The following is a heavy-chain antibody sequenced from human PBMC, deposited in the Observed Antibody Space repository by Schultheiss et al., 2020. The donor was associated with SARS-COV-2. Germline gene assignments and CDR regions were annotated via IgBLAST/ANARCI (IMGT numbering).Heavy chain of an antibody. V-gene: IGHV1-2*06. Sequence: ASVKVSCKASGYTFTSYGISWVRQAPGQGLEWMGRINPNSGVTNYAQKFQGRVTMTRDTSISTAYMELSRLRSDDTAVYYCARGPLGIAAAGTSHYWGQGTLVTVSS. CDR3: ARGPLGIAAAGTSHY. CDR2: INPNSGVT. CDR1: GYTFTSYG. D-gene: IGHD6-13*01. J-gene: IGHJ4*02.